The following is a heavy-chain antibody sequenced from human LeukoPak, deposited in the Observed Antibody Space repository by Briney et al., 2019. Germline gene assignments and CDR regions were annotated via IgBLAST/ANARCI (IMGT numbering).Heavy chain of an antibody. CDR1: GYTFTHYG. Sequence: AAVTVSCKASGYTFTHYGITWVRQAPGQGVAWMGWINTYNGDTKCAQKLQGRVTMTTDTYTSTAFMELRRPRSDDSAVYYCARGIRSPLFEYWGLGTLVTVSP. D-gene: IGHD3-16*01. J-gene: IGHJ4*02. CDR2: INTYNGDT. CDR3: ARGIRSPLFEY. V-gene: IGHV1-18*01.